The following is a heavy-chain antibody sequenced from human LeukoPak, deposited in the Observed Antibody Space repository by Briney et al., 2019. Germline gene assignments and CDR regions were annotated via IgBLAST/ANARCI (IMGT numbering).Heavy chain of an antibody. V-gene: IGHV4-59*01. D-gene: IGHD1-14*01. CDR1: GGSFGGYY. CDR2: IYHTGGT. CDR3: ARERNRAPDY. Sequence: SETLSLTCAVSGGSFGGYYWSWLRQPPGKGLEWIGCIYHTGGTTYNPSLESRVTMSVDTSKNQFSLKLTPVTAADTAIYYCARERNRAPDYWGQGTLVTVSS. J-gene: IGHJ4*02.